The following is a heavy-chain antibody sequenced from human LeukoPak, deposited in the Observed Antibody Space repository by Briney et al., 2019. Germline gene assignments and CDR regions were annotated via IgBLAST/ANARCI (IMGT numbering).Heavy chain of an antibody. Sequence: GGSLRLSCAASGFTFSSYAMSWVRQAPGKGPEWVSTVSGSGGTTYYADSVKGRFTISRDNSKSTLYLQMNSLRAEDTAVYYCAKDGYSYGDSTGYFDYWGQGTLVTVSS. V-gene: IGHV3-23*01. J-gene: IGHJ4*02. CDR3: AKDGYSYGDSTGYFDY. CDR2: VSGSGGTT. CDR1: GFTFSSYA. D-gene: IGHD5-18*01.